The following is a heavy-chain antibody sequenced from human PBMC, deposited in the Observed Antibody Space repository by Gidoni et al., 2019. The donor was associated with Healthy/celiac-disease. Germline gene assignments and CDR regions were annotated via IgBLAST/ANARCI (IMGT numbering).Heavy chain of an antibody. V-gene: IGHV3-23*01. D-gene: IGHD3-3*01. Sequence: EVQLLESGGGLVQPGGCLRLSCAASGFTFSSYAMSWVRQAPGKGLEWVSAISGSGGSTYYADSVKGRFTISRDNSKNTLYLQMNSLRAEDTAVYYCAKCGFTIFGVVIPFLDVWGQGTTVTVSS. J-gene: IGHJ6*02. CDR1: GFTFSSYA. CDR2: ISGSGGST. CDR3: AKCGFTIFGVVIPFLDV.